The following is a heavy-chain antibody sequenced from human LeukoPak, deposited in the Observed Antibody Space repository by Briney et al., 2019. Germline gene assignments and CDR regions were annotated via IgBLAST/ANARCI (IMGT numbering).Heavy chain of an antibody. CDR2: ISYDGSNK. Sequence: GRSLRLSCAASGFTFSSYCMHWVRQAPGKGLEWVAVISYDGSNKYYADSVKGRFTISRDNSKNTLYLQMNSLRAEDTAVYYCSKDLGAMVQVIDYWGQGTPVTVSS. CDR1: GFTFSSYC. J-gene: IGHJ4*02. V-gene: IGHV3-30*18. D-gene: IGHD3-16*01. CDR3: SKDLGAMVQVIDY.